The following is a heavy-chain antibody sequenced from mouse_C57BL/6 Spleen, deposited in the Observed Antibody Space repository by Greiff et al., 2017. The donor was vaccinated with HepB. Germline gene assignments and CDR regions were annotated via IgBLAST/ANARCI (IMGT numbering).Heavy chain of an antibody. D-gene: IGHD4-1*01. J-gene: IGHJ4*01. CDR1: GYTFTSYW. Sequence: QVQLQQPGAELVMPAASVKLSCKASGYTFTSYWMHWVKQRPGQGLEWIGEIDPSDSYTNYNQKFKGKSTLTVDKSSSTAYMQLSSLTSEDSAVYYCARRRTGTYAMDYWGQGTSVTVSS. CDR3: ARRRTGTYAMDY. CDR2: IDPSDSYT. V-gene: IGHV1-69*01.